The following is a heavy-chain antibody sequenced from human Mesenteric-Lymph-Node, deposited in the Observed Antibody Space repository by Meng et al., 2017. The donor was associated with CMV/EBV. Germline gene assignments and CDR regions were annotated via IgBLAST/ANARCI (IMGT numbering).Heavy chain of an antibody. CDR1: GFTFSSYA. J-gene: IGHJ6*02. Sequence: GESLKIPCAASGFTFSSYALHWVRQSPGKGLDWVAVISYDGSKKYYTDSVKGRFTISRDDSENTLYLHLDSLRTEDTAVYYCARPTLYTYGFRSDHYYGMDVWGQGTTVTVSS. V-gene: IGHV3-30-3*01. CDR2: ISYDGSKK. CDR3: ARPTLYTYGFRSDHYYGMDV. D-gene: IGHD5-18*01.